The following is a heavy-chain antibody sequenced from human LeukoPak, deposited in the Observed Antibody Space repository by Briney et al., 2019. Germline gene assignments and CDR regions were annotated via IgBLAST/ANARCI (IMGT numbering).Heavy chain of an antibody. D-gene: IGHD6-19*01. CDR1: GGPISSSY. V-gene: IGHV4-59*12. CDR3: ARGFASGWYSRYDP. Sequence: SETLSLTCTVSGGPISSSYWGWIRQPPGKGLEWIGYIYYSGSTNYNPSLKSRVTISVDTSKNQFSLKLTSVTAADTAVYYCARGFASGWYSRYDPWGQGTLVTVSS. CDR2: IYYSGST. J-gene: IGHJ5*02.